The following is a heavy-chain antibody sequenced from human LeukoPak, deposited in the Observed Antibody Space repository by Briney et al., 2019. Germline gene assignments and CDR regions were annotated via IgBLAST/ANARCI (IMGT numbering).Heavy chain of an antibody. V-gene: IGHV1-69*05. CDR3: ARDLPGWPNWFDP. CDR1: GGTFSSYA. D-gene: IGHD5-24*01. Sequence: ASVKVSCKASGGTFSSYAISWVRQAPGQGLEWMGGIIPIFGTANYAQKFQVRVTITTDESTSTAYMELSSLRSEDTAVYYCARDLPGWPNWFDPWGQGTLVTVSS. J-gene: IGHJ5*02. CDR2: IIPIFGTA.